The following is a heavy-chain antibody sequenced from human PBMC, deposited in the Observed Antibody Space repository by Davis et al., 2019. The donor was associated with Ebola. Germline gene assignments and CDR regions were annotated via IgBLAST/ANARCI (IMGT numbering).Heavy chain of an antibody. Sequence: GESLKISCAASGFTFSSYSMNWVRQAPGKGLEWVSSISSSSYIYYADSVKGRFTISRDNAKNSLYLQMNSLRAEDTAVYYCARSPSSGSFSSGDYWGQGTLVTVSS. CDR2: ISSSSYI. D-gene: IGHD3-10*01. CDR1: GFTFSSYS. J-gene: IGHJ4*02. CDR3: ARSPSSGSFSSGDY. V-gene: IGHV3-21*01.